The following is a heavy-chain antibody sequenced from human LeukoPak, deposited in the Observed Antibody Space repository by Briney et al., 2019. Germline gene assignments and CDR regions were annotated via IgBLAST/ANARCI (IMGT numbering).Heavy chain of an antibody. J-gene: IGHJ4*02. D-gene: IGHD4-17*01. CDR2: LSGDGSST. CDR3: ARASTTVPNLLDN. V-gene: IGHV3-74*03. CDR1: GFTFSTYW. Sequence: GGPLRLSCVASGFTFSTYWMHWVRQAPGKGLLWVSRLSGDGSSTAYADSLKGRFTISRDNAKHTPYLQMNSLRAEGTAVYFCARASTTVPNLLDNWGQGTLVTVSS.